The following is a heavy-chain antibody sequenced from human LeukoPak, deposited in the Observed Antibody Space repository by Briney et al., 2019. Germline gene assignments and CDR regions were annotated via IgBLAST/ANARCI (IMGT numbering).Heavy chain of an antibody. CDR2: INPNSGGT. V-gene: IGHV1-2*02. D-gene: IGHD1-7*01. CDR3: AREEGLTGTTLFNWFDP. Sequence: ASVKVSCKASGYTFTGYYMHWVRQAPGQGLEWMGWINPNSGGTNYAQKFQGRVTMTWDTSISTAYMELSRLRSDDTAVYYCAREEGLTGTTLFNWFDPWGQGTLVTVSS. CDR1: GYTFTGYY. J-gene: IGHJ5*02.